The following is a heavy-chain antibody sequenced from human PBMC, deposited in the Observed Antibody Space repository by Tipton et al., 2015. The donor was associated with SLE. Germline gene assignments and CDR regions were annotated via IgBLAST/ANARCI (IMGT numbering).Heavy chain of an antibody. D-gene: IGHD5-18*01. Sequence: QLVQSGAEVKKPGASVKVSCKASGYTFTSYYMHWVRQAPGQGLEWMGGIIPIFGTANYAQKFQGRVTITADKSTSTAYMELSSLRSEDTAVYYCARGPIQLWLNAFDIWGQGTMVTVSS. V-gene: IGHV1-69*06. CDR2: IIPIFGTA. CDR3: ARGPIQLWLNAFDI. CDR1: GYTFTSYY. J-gene: IGHJ3*02.